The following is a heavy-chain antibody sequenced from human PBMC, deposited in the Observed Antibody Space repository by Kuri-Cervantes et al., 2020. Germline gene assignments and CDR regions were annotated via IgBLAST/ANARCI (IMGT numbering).Heavy chain of an antibody. V-gene: IGHV3-11*01. D-gene: IGHD1-1*01. CDR1: GFTFSDYY. CDR2: ISSSGSTI. Sequence: GESLKISCAASGFTFSDYYMSWIRQAPGKGLEWVSYISSSGSTIYYADSVKGRFTISRDNAKNSLYLQMNSLRAEDTAVYYCARDLERMLYYYGMDVWGQGTTVTVSS. CDR3: ARDLERMLYYYGMDV. J-gene: IGHJ6*02.